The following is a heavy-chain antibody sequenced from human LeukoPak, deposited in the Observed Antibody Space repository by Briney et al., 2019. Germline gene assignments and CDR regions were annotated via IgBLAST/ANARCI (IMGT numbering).Heavy chain of an antibody. CDR3: ARDHYDFWSGYYAVCLDY. Sequence: PGGSLRLSCAASGFTFSSYAMHWVRQAPGKGLEYVSAISSNGGSTYYANSVKGRFTISRDNSKNTLYLQMGSLRAEDMAVYYCARDHYDFWSGYYAVCLDYWGQGTLGTVSS. V-gene: IGHV3-64*01. D-gene: IGHD3-3*01. CDR1: GFTFSSYA. CDR2: ISSNGGST. J-gene: IGHJ4*02.